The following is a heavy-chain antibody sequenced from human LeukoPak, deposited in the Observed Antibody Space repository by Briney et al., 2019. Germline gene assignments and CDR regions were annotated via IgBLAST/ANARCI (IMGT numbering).Heavy chain of an antibody. CDR1: GYTFTGYY. V-gene: IGHV1-69*04. J-gene: IGHJ6*02. CDR2: IIPILGIA. D-gene: IGHD4-17*01. CDR3: ARDRDGDYAEDYYYGMDV. Sequence: GASVKVSCKASGYTFTGYYMHWVRQAPGQGLEWMGRIIPILGIANYAQKFQGRVTITADKSTSTAYMELSSLRSEDTAVYYCARDRDGDYAEDYYYGMDVWGQGTTVTVSS.